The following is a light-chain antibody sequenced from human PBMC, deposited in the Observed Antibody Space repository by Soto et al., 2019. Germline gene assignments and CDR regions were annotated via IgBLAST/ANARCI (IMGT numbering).Light chain of an antibody. CDR1: QSVSSA. V-gene: IGKV3-11*01. CDR2: DTS. J-gene: IGKJ5*01. CDR3: QQRSNWPAMIT. Sequence: EIVLTQSPATLSLSPGERATLSCRASQSVSSALAWYLQKPGQAPRLLIYDTSTRAAGIPVRFNGSGSGTDFTLTISSLEPEDFAVYYCQQRSNWPAMITFGQGTRLEIK.